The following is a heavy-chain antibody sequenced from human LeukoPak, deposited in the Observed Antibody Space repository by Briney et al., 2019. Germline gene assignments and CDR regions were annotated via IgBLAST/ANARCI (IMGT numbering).Heavy chain of an antibody. CDR1: GFTVSSNY. CDR2: IYSGGST. D-gene: IGHD6-13*01. V-gene: IGHV3-53*01. Sequence: PGGSLRLSCAASGFTVSSNYMSWVRQAPGKGLEWVSVIYSGGSTYYADSVKGRFTISRDNSKNTLYLQMNSLRAEDTAVYYCAKSIAAAGPLWYFDLWGRGTLVTVSS. CDR3: AKSIAAAGPLWYFDL. J-gene: IGHJ2*01.